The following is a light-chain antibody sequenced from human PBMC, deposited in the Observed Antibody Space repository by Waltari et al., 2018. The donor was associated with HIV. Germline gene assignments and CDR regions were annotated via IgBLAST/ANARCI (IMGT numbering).Light chain of an antibody. J-gene: IGLJ3*02. CDR2: GNS. Sequence: QSVLTQPPSVSGAPGQRVTISCTGSSSNIGAGYDVHWYQQLPGTAPKLLIFGNSIRPSGVPDRFSGSKPGTSASLAITGLQAEDEADYYCQSYDSSLSGWVFGGGTKLTVL. CDR3: QSYDSSLSGWV. CDR1: SSNIGAGYD. V-gene: IGLV1-40*01.